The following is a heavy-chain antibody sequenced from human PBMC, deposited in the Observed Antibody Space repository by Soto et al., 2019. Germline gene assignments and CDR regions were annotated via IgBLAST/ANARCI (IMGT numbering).Heavy chain of an antibody. CDR2: IIPTFGTA. D-gene: IGHD3-3*01. V-gene: IGHV1-69*13. CDR1: GGTFSSYA. CDR3: ARDYNFWSPDNYYYYGMDV. Sequence: GASVKVSCKASGGTFSSYAISWVRQAPGQGLEWMGGIIPTFGTANYAQKFQGRVTITADESTSTAYMELSSLRSEDTAVYYCARDYNFWSPDNYYYYGMDVWGQGITVTVSS. J-gene: IGHJ6*02.